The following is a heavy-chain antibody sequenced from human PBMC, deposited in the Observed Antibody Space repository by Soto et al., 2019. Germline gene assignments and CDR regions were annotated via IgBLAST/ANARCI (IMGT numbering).Heavy chain of an antibody. CDR1: GYTFTSYY. D-gene: IGHD2-8*01. V-gene: IGHV1-46*01. CDR3: ARPPAPGCINAVCYPLDY. J-gene: IGHJ4*02. CDR2: INPCGGST. Sequence: QVQLVQSGAEVKKPGASVKISCKASGYTFTSYYMHWVRQAPGQGLEWMGIINPCGGSTNYAQKLQGRVGMTRDTSPGTVYMELNSLRSEGTAVYECARPPAPGCINAVCYPLDYWGQGTLVTVSS.